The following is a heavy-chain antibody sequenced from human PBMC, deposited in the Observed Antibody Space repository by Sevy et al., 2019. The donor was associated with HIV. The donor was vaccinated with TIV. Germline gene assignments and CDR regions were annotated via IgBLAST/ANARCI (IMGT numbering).Heavy chain of an antibody. V-gene: IGHV3-74*01. Sequence: GGSLRLSCAASGFTFSSYWMHWVRQAPGKGPVWVSGVNSDGSSTNYADSVKGRFTMSRDSAKNTLYLQMNSLRAEDKAVFFCVAANTWQEYLGQGTLVNVSS. D-gene: IGHD2-15*01. CDR3: VAANTWQEY. CDR2: VNSDGSST. CDR1: GFTFSSYW. J-gene: IGHJ4*02.